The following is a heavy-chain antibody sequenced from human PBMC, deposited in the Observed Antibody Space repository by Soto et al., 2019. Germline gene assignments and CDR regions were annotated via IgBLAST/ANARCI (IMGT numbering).Heavy chain of an antibody. Sequence: ASVKVSCKASGYTFTGYYMHWVRQAPGQGLEWMGWINPNSGGTNYAQKFQGWVTMTRDTSISTAYMELSRLRSDDTAVYYCARGPAAGTGNWFDPWGQGTLVTVSS. D-gene: IGHD6-13*01. CDR1: GYTFTGYY. J-gene: IGHJ5*02. V-gene: IGHV1-2*04. CDR2: INPNSGGT. CDR3: ARGPAAGTGNWFDP.